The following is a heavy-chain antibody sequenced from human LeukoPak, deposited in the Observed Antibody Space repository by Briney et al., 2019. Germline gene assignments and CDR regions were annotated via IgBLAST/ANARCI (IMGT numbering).Heavy chain of an antibody. CDR3: AKELGLPGDY. Sequence: GGSLRLSCAASGFTFSSYAMHWVRQAPGKGLEWVAFIRYDGTNKYYADSVKGRFTISRDDSKNTLYLQMNSLRAEDTAVFYCAKELGLPGDYWGQGTLVTVSS. J-gene: IGHJ4*02. CDR2: IRYDGTNK. CDR1: GFTFSSYA. V-gene: IGHV3-30*02. D-gene: IGHD1-14*01.